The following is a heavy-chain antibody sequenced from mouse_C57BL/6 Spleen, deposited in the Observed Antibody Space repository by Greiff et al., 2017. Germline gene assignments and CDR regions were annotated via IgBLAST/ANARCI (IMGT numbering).Heavy chain of an antibody. CDR1: GYTFTSYG. D-gene: IGHD2-2*01. J-gene: IGHJ4*01. Sequence: QVQLKQSGAELARPGASVKLSCKASGYTFTSYGISWVKQRTGQGLEWIGEIYPRSGNTYYNEKFKGKATLTADKSSSTAYMELRSLTSEDSAVYFCARGRLRGDYYAMDYWGQGTSVTVSS. CDR2: IYPRSGNT. CDR3: ARGRLRGDYYAMDY. V-gene: IGHV1-81*01.